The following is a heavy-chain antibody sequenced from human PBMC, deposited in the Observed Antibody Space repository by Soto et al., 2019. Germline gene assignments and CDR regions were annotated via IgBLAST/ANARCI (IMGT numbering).Heavy chain of an antibody. Sequence: GASLKISCKGSGYSFTSYWIGWVRQMPGRGLEWMGIIYPGDSDTRYSPAFQGQVIISADKSISTAYLQGSSLKAPDTDMYYFAGSASVVTPYHCDYWGPGTLVTVSS. J-gene: IGHJ4*02. V-gene: IGHV5-51*01. CDR2: IYPGDSDT. CDR1: GYSFTSYW. CDR3: AGSASVVTPYHCDY. D-gene: IGHD2-21*02.